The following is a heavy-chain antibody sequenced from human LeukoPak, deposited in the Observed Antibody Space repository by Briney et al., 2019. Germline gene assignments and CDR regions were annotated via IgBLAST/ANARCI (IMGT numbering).Heavy chain of an antibody. J-gene: IGHJ4*02. CDR1: GGSISSYY. V-gene: IGHV4-59*12. D-gene: IGHD2-15*01. CDR2: IYHSGST. CDR3: ARAGWYTLDN. Sequence: SETLSLTCTVSGGSISSYYWSWIRQPPGKGLEWIGEIYHSGSTNYNPSLKSRVTISVDNSKNQLSLKMSSMTAADTAVYYCARAGWYTLDNWGQGTLVTVSS.